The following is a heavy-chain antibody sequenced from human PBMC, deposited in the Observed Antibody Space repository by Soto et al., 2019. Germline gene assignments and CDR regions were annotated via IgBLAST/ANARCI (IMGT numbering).Heavy chain of an antibody. V-gene: IGHV1-18*01. Sequence: QVQLEQSAAEVKKPGASVKVSCKASGYTFASYAISWMRQAPGQGLEWMGWISAYNGNTNYAQKLQGRVTMTTDTSMSTAYMELRSLRSDDTAVYYSARDPPPPDYWGQGTLVTVSS. CDR2: ISAYNGNT. CDR3: ARDPPPPDY. CDR1: GYTFASYA. J-gene: IGHJ4*02.